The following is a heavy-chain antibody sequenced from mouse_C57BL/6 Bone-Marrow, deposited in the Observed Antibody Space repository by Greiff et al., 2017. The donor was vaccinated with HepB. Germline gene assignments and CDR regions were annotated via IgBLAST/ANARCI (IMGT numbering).Heavy chain of an antibody. D-gene: IGHD2-4*01. Sequence: EVQLQQSGPELVKPGASVKMSCKASGYTFTDYNMHWVKQSHGKSLEWIGYLNPNNGGTSYNQKFKGKATLTVNKSSSTAYMELRSLTSEDSAVYYCARGPPIYYDYDVHYFDYWGQGTTLTVSS. J-gene: IGHJ2*01. CDR3: ARGPPIYYDYDVHYFDY. CDR2: LNPNNGGT. V-gene: IGHV1-22*01. CDR1: GYTFTDYN.